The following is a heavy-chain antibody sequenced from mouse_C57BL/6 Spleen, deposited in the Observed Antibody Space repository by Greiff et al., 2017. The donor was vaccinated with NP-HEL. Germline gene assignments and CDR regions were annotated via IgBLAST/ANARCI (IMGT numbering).Heavy chain of an antibody. Sequence: VQLQQSGAELVKPGASVKISCKASGYAFSSYWMNWVKQRPGKGLEWIGQIYPGDGDTNYNGKFKGKAKLTAEKSSSPAYMQLSSLTSEDAAVYFCARLGTTGAMDYWVQGTSVNDSS. D-gene: IGHD1-1*01. CDR1: GYAFSSYW. J-gene: IGHJ4*01. V-gene: IGHV1-80*01. CDR2: IYPGDGDT. CDR3: ARLGTTGAMDY.